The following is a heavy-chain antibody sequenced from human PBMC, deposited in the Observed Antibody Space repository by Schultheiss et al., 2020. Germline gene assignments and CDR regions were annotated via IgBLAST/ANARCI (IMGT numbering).Heavy chain of an antibody. Sequence: SETLSLTCTVSGGSISSYSWSWIRQPPGKGLEWIGEINHSGSTNYNPSLKSRVTISVDTSKNQFSLKLSSVTAADTAVYYCAKVVSGGHSSWYYFDYWGQGTLVTVSS. J-gene: IGHJ4*02. D-gene: IGHD6-13*01. CDR1: GGSISSYS. V-gene: IGHV4-34*01. CDR3: AKVVSGGHSSWYYFDY. CDR2: INHSGST.